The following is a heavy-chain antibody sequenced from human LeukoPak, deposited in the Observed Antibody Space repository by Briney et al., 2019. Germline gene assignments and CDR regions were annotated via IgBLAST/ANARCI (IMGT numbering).Heavy chain of an antibody. CDR2: ISSSGSTI. D-gene: IGHD6-19*01. J-gene: IGHJ4*02. CDR1: GFTFSSYA. V-gene: IGHV3-48*03. CDR3: ARVGAVATDY. Sequence: GGSLRLSCAASGFTFSSYAMHWVRQAPGKGLEWVSYISSSGSTIYYADSVKGRFTISRDNAKNSLYLQMNSLRAEDTAVYYCARVGAVATDYWGQGTLVTVSS.